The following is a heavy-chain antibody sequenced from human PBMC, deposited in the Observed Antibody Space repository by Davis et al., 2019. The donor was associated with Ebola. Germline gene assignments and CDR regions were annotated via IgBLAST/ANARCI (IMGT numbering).Heavy chain of an antibody. V-gene: IGHV1-24*01. CDR2: FDPEDGET. CDR1: GYTLTELS. D-gene: IGHD3-10*01. J-gene: IGHJ5*02. CDR3: ATLVHITMVRGVIRMHNWFDP. Sequence: AASVKVSCKVSGYTLTELSMHWVRQAPGKGLEWMGGFDPEDGETIYAQKFQGRVTMTEDTSTDTAYMELSSLRSEDTAVYYCATLVHITMVRGVIRMHNWFDPWGQGTLVTVSS.